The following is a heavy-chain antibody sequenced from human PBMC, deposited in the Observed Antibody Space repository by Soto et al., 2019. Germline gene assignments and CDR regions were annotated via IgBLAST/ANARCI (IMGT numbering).Heavy chain of an antibody. V-gene: IGHV4-4*02. CDR3: ARDRVEELVGAPTLGFDS. Sequence: PSETLSLTCTVSGGSISSPNWWSWVRQPPGRGLEWIGQSYHSGSTNYNPSLKSRVTISVDKSKNQFSLKLSSVTAADTAVYYCARDRVEELVGAPTLGFDSWGPGFLVTV. J-gene: IGHJ4*02. D-gene: IGHD2-15*01. CDR2: SYHSGST. CDR1: GGSISSPNW.